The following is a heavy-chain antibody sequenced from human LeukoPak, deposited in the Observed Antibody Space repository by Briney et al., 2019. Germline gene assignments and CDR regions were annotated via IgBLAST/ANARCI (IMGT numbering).Heavy chain of an antibody. Sequence: ASVKVSCKASGYTFTGYYMHWVRQAPGQGLEWMGWINPNSGGTNYAQNFQGRVTMTRDTSISTAYMELYSLRSDDTAVYYCARSAVAARGLFDYWGQGTLVTVSS. V-gene: IGHV1-2*02. CDR1: GYTFTGYY. J-gene: IGHJ4*02. D-gene: IGHD6-19*01. CDR3: ARSAVAARGLFDY. CDR2: INPNSGGT.